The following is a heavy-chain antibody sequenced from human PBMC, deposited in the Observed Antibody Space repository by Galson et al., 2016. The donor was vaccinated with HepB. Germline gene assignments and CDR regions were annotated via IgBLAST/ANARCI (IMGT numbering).Heavy chain of an antibody. CDR2: MDPNSDVT. CDR1: GYSFTTFD. Sequence: SVKVSCKASGYSFTTFDINWVRQASGQGLEWMGSMDPNSDVTGYSQKFQGRVPMTWNTSISTAYMQLSGLRPEDTAVYYCARVGIASRFSFSMDVWGQGTTVTVSS. V-gene: IGHV1-8*01. J-gene: IGHJ6*02. CDR3: ARVGIASRFSFSMDV. D-gene: IGHD6-13*01.